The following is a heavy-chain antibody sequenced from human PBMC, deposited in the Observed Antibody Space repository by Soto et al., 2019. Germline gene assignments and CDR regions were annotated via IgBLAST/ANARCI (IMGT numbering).Heavy chain of an antibody. CDR2: ISGSGGST. CDR3: AKDYYYDSSGPSDY. J-gene: IGHJ4*02. V-gene: IGHV3-23*01. Sequence: GGSLRLSCAASGFTFSSYAMSWVRQAPGKGLEWVSAISGSGGSTYYADSVKGRFTISRDNSKNTLYLQMNSLRAEDTAVYYCAKDYYYDSSGPSDYWGQGTLVTVSS. CDR1: GFTFSSYA. D-gene: IGHD3-22*01.